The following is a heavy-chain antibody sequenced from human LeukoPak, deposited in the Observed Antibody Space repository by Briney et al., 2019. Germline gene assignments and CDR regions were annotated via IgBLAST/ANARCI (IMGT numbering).Heavy chain of an antibody. J-gene: IGHJ4*02. V-gene: IGHV3-23*01. CDR2: ISGSGGST. CDR3: AKTYDFWSGYPEDY. D-gene: IGHD3-3*01. Sequence: PGGSLRLSYAASGFTFSSYAMSWVRQAPGKGLEWVSAISGSGGSTYYADSVKGRFTISRDNSKNTLYLQMNSLRAEDTAVYYCAKTYDFWSGYPEDYWGQGTLVTVSS. CDR1: GFTFSSYA.